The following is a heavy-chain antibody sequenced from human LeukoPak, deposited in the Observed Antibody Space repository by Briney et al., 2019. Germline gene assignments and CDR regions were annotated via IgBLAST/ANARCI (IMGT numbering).Heavy chain of an antibody. V-gene: IGHV3-21*01. CDR1: GFTFSSYS. J-gene: IGHJ4*02. CDR2: ISSSSSYI. CDR3: ARDPPMRWSLFDY. Sequence: GGSLRLSCAASGFTFSSYSMNWVRQAPGKGLEWVSSISSSSSYIYYADSVKGRFTISRDNAKNSLYLQMNSLRAEDTAVYYCARDPPMRWSLFDYWGQGTLVTVSS. D-gene: IGHD2-15*01.